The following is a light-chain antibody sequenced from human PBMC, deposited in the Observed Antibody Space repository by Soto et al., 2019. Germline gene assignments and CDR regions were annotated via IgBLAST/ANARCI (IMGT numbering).Light chain of an antibody. Sequence: DILLTQSPATLSLSPGERATLSCRASQNIRNNFLAWYQHSPGQAPRLLIYGASTGASGIPDRFSGSGSGTDSTLTINGLEPEDFALYFCQQYGGSMETFGQGTKVDIK. CDR1: QNIRNNF. CDR2: GAS. V-gene: IGKV3-20*01. J-gene: IGKJ1*01. CDR3: QQYGGSMET.